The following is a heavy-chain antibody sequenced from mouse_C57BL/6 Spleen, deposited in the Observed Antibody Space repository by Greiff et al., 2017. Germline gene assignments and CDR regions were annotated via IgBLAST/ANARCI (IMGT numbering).Heavy chain of an antibody. J-gene: IGHJ2*01. CDR3: TRRGPFTTVVASDY. D-gene: IGHD1-1*01. Sequence: VQLQQSGAELVRPGASVTLSCKASGYTFTDYEMHWVKQTPVHGLEWIGAIDPETGGTAYNQKFKGKAILTADKSSSTAYMELRSLTSEDSAVYYCTRRGPFTTVVASDYWGQGTTLTVSS. CDR2: IDPETGGT. V-gene: IGHV1-15*01. CDR1: GYTFTDYE.